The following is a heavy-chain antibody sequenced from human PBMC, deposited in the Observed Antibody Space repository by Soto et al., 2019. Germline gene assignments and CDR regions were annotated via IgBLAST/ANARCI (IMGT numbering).Heavy chain of an antibody. D-gene: IGHD4-17*01. CDR2: ISGSGGST. CDR1: GFTFSTYD. Sequence: PGGSLRLSCAASGFTFSTYDMSWVRQAPGKGLEWVSGISGSGGSTNCADSVKGRFTISRDNPKNTLYLQMNSLRAEDTAVYYCANVGYWGQGTQVTVSS. J-gene: IGHJ4*02. CDR3: ANVGY. V-gene: IGHV3-23*01.